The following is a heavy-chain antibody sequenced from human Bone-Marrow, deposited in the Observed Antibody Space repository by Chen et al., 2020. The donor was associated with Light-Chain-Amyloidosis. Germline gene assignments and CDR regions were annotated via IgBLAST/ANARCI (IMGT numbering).Heavy chain of an antibody. CDR2: RWYDGSKK. J-gene: IGHJ5*02. Sequence: QVQVVESGGGVVQPGRSLRLSCAVSGFTFSNYGMHGVRQAPGKGLEWVAVRWYDGSKKYYADSVKGRFTISRDNSKNTLYLQMNSLRAEDTAVYYCARDRGYCSGGRCSRGWFDPWGQGTLVTVSS. D-gene: IGHD2-15*01. CDR3: ARDRGYCSGGRCSRGWFDP. CDR1: GFTFSNYG. V-gene: IGHV3-33*08.